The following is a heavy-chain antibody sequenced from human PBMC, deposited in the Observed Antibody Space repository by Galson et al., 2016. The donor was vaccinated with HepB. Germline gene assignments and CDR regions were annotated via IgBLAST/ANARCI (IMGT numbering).Heavy chain of an antibody. D-gene: IGHD2/OR15-2a*01. CDR1: GFTFRTYS. CDR2: ISSNSRDT. CDR3: TRRESLSLDY. V-gene: IGHV3-21*01. J-gene: IGHJ4*02. Sequence: SLRLPCAASGFTFRTYSMNWVRQAPGKGLEWVSSISSNSRDTDYADSVKGRFTISRDNAKNSLCLQMTSLRVEDTAIYYCTRRESLSLDYWGQGTLVTVSS.